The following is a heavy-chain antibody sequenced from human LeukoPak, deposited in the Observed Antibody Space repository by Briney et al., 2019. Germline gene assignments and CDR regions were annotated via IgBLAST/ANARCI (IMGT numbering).Heavy chain of an antibody. V-gene: IGHV3-48*03. CDR2: ITGSGSNI. Sequence: PGGSLRLSCAASGFTFSSYEMNWVRQAPGKGLEWVSYITGSGSNINYADSVKGRFTISRDNTKNSLYLQMNGLRAEDTAVYYCARDSRGWYRSLDPWGQGTLVTVSS. D-gene: IGHD3-22*01. CDR3: ARDSRGWYRSLDP. CDR1: GFTFSSYE. J-gene: IGHJ5*02.